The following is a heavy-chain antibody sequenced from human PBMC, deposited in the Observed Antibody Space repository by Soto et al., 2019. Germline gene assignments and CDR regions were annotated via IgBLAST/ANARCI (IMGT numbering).Heavy chain of an antibody. CDR3: ARVYYGDYNFDY. CDR2: INSDGSTT. J-gene: IGHJ4*02. Sequence: GGSLRLSCAASGFTFSSFWMHWVRQSPGKGLVWVSRINSDGSTTSYADSVKGRFTISRDNAKNTLYLQMNSLRAEDTAVYYCARVYYGDYNFDYWGQGTLVTVSS. V-gene: IGHV3-74*01. D-gene: IGHD4-17*01. CDR1: GFTFSSFW.